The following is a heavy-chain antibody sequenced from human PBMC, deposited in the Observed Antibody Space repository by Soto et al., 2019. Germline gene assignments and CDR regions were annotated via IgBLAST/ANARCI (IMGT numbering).Heavy chain of an antibody. J-gene: IGHJ4*02. CDR1: GLIVSNNY. D-gene: IGHD2-15*01. V-gene: IGHV3-53*04. CDR3: ARCGGGGTSGLFDY. Sequence: EVQLVESGGGLVQPGGSLRLSCAASGLIVSNNYMNWVRQAPGKGLEWVSVINSDGSTNYADSVKGRFTISRHNSKNTGCLHRSRLRLEATAVYYCARCGGGGTSGLFDYWGQGTLVTVSS. CDR2: INSDGST.